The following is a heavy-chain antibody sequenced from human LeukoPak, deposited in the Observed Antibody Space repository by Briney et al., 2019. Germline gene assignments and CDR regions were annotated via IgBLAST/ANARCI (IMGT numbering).Heavy chain of an antibody. Sequence: SETLPLTCTVSGGSVSSFYWSWLRQPPGKELEWIGNVYNSGTTNYNPSLKRRVTISVDTSKNLLSLQLRSVTAADTAVYYCARHRFASVVILDHWGQGALVTVSS. J-gene: IGHJ4*02. CDR1: GGSVSSFY. CDR2: VYNSGTT. D-gene: IGHD3-22*01. CDR3: ARHRFASVVILDH. V-gene: IGHV4-59*08.